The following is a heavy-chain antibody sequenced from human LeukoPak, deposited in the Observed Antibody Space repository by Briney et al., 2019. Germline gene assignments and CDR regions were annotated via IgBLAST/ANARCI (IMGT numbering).Heavy chain of an antibody. CDR3: AKADSIYRYGDTYYFDY. CDR2: ISGSGGST. D-gene: IGHD3-16*02. CDR1: GFTFSSYA. V-gene: IGHV3-23*01. Sequence: QPGGSLRLSCAASGFTFSSYALTWVRQAPGKGLEWVSVISGSGGSTEYADSVKGRFTISRDNSKNTLYLQMKSLRAEDTAVYYCAKADSIYRYGDTYYFDYWGQGTLVTVSS. J-gene: IGHJ4*02.